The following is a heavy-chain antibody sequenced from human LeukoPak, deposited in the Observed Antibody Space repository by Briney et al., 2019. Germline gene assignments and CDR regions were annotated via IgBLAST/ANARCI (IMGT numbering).Heavy chain of an antibody. V-gene: IGHV4-4*08. Sequence: TSETLSLTCTVSGGSISSYYWSWIRQPPGKGLEWIGRIYTSGSTNYNPSLKSRVTISVDTSKNQFSLKLSSVTAADTAVYYCARSGSVPNWFDPWGQGTLVTVSS. CDR2: IYTSGST. D-gene: IGHD3-10*01. CDR3: ARSGSVPNWFDP. CDR1: GGSISSYY. J-gene: IGHJ5*02.